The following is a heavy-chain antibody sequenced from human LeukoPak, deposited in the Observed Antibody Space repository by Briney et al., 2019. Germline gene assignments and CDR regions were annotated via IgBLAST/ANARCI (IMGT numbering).Heavy chain of an antibody. CDR3: ARDRVDFGRGGGSLTY. V-gene: IGHV3-30*04. Sequence: GGSLRLSCAASGFIFSSYAVHWARQAPGKGLEWVAVISFDGSNKYYADSVKGRFTISRDNSKNTVHLQMNSLRAEDMGVYYCARDRVDFGRGGGSLTYWGQGTLLTVSS. J-gene: IGHJ4*02. CDR2: ISFDGSNK. D-gene: IGHD2-15*01. CDR1: GFIFSSYA.